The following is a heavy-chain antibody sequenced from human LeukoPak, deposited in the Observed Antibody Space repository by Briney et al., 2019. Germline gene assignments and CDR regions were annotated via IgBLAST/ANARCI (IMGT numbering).Heavy chain of an antibody. V-gene: IGHV4-30-2*01. CDR2: IYHSGST. Sequence: KASQTLSLTCTVSGGSISSGGYYWSWIRQPPGKGLEWIGYIYHSGSTYYNPSLKSRVTISVDRSKNQFSLKLSSVTAADTAVYYCARALYSSSFNYWGQGTLVTVSS. CDR3: ARALYSSSFNY. D-gene: IGHD6-13*01. CDR1: GGSISSGGYY. J-gene: IGHJ4*02.